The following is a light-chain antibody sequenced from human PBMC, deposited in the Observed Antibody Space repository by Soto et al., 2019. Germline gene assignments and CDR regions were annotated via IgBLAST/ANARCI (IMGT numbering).Light chain of an antibody. J-gene: IGKJ4*01. Sequence: DIQLTQSPPFLSASVGDRVTITCRASQGTSTNLAWYQVKPGRAPKLLIFAASTLQSGVPSRFSGSGSGTEFTLTISSLQPEDFATYYCQQLHSYPLSFGGGTKVEIK. V-gene: IGKV1-9*01. CDR2: AAS. CDR1: QGTSTN. CDR3: QQLHSYPLS.